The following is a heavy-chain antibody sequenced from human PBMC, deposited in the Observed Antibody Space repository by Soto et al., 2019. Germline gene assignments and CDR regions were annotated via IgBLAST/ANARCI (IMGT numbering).Heavy chain of an antibody. CDR3: VKLGCTGGSCYSGRLIDYHYYYMDV. D-gene: IGHD2-15*01. V-gene: IGHV3-30*18. J-gene: IGHJ6*03. CDR1: GFTFSSYG. Sequence: PGGSLRLSCAASGFTFSSYGMHWVRQAPGKGLEWVAVISYDGSNKYYADSVKGRFTISRDNSKNTLYLQMNSLRAEDTALYHCVKLGCTGGSCYSGRLIDYHYYYMDVWGRGASVTVSS. CDR2: ISYDGSNK.